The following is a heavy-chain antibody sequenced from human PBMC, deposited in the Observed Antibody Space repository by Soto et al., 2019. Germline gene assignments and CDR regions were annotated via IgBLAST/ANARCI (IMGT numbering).Heavy chain of an antibody. CDR3: ARDRFYYGSGSYYRAYYYYMVV. J-gene: IGHJ6*03. CDR1: GYTFTSYA. V-gene: IGHV1-3*01. Sequence: GASVKVSCKASGYTFTSYAMHWVRQAPGQRLEWMGWINAGNGNTKYSQKFQGRVTITRDTSASTAYMELSSLRFEDTAVYYCARDRFYYGSGSYYRAYYYYMVVWGKGTTVTVSS. D-gene: IGHD3-10*01. CDR2: INAGNGNT.